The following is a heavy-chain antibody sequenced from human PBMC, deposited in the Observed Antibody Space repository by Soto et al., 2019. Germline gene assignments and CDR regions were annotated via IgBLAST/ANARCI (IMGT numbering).Heavy chain of an antibody. V-gene: IGHV3-7*05. J-gene: IGHJ5*02. CDR3: AREYL. CDR1: GFSFSGYW. Sequence: EVQVVESGGKLVQPGGSLRLTCSPSGFSFSGYWVSWVRQAPGKGLQWVARMNPSGYEEYYADSVKGRFTMSRDNAENSLSLQMNNLRVDDTAVYYCAREYLWGQGSLVIVSS. CDR2: MNPSGYEE.